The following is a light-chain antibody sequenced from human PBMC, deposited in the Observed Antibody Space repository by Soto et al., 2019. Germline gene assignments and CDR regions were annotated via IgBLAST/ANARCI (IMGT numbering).Light chain of an antibody. CDR1: NIGSKS. CDR3: QVWDSSSDHRVV. J-gene: IGLJ2*01. CDR2: YDS. V-gene: IGLV3-21*04. Sequence: SYELTQPPSVSVAPGKTARITCGGNNIGSKSVHWYQQKPRQAPVLVIYYDSDRPSGIPERFSCSNSGNTATLTISRVEAGDEADYYCQVWDSSSDHRVVFGGGTKLTVL.